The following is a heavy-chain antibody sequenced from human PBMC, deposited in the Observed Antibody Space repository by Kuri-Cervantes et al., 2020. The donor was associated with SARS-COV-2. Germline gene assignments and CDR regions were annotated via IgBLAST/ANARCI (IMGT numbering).Heavy chain of an antibody. J-gene: IGHJ1*01. CDR3: AKDLGYSSDGRDQH. Sequence: GESLKISCAASGFSFSNYAMSWVRQAPGRGLEWVAVVYSSDARTYYADSAKGRFSISRDNSKNTVYLQMNSLRAEDTAVYYCAKDLGYSSDGRDQHWGQGTLVTVSS. V-gene: IGHV3-23*03. CDR1: GFSFSNYA. CDR2: VYSSDART. D-gene: IGHD6-19*01.